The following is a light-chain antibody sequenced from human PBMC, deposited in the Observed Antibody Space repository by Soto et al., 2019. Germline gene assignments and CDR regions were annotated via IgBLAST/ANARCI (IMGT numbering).Light chain of an antibody. CDR3: MIWHSTAVV. J-gene: IGLJ2*01. CDR2: YKSDSDK. CDR1: SDINVGPYR. Sequence: QLVLTQPSSLSASPGASASLTCTLRSDINVGPYRIYWYQQKPGSRPQHLLTYKSDSDKQQGSGVPSRCSGSKDASANAAIFLIAGLESEDEADYYCMIWHSTAVVFGGGTKLTVL. V-gene: IGLV5-45*03.